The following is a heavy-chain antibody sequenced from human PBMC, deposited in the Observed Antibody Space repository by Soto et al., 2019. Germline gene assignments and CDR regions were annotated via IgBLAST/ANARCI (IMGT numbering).Heavy chain of an antibody. V-gene: IGHV3-30*03. J-gene: IGHJ1*01. CDR3: ARDRVESGYPEYFQH. CDR1: ECTCRSFG. D-gene: IGHD3-22*01. Sequence: GGPKILSWAASECTCRSFGMHWVRQTTGKGLEWVAVISYDGSKKFYADSVKGRFTISRDNSKNTLYLQMNSLRAEDTAVYYCARDRVESGYPEYFQHWGQGTLVTVSS. CDR2: ISYDGSKK.